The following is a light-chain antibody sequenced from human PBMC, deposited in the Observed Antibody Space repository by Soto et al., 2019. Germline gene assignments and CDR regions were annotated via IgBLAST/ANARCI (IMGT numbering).Light chain of an antibody. V-gene: IGLV2-23*01. CDR3: CSYAGSSTYV. CDR1: SSDVGRYNI. J-gene: IGLJ1*01. CDR2: EGS. Sequence: QSALTQPASVSGSPGQSITISCTGTSSDVGRYNIVSWYQQHPGKAPKLMIYEGSKRPSGVSDRFSGSKSGNTASLTISGLQAEDKADYYCCSYAGSSTYVFGTGTKVTVL.